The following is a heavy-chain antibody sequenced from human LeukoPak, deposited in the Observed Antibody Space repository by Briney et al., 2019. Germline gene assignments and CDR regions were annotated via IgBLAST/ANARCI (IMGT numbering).Heavy chain of an antibody. D-gene: IGHD6-19*01. CDR1: GFTFDDYA. Sequence: PGGSLRLSCAASGFTFDDYAMHWVRQAPGKGLEWVSLISWDGGGAYYSDSVKGRFTISRDNSKNSLYLQMNSLRAEDTALYYCAKSLRIAVAGMIDYWGQGTLVTVSS. CDR2: ISWDGGGA. CDR3: AKSLRIAVAGMIDY. J-gene: IGHJ4*02. V-gene: IGHV3-43D*03.